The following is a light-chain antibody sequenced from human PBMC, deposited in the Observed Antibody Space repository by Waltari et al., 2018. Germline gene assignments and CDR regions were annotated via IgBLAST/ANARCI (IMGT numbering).Light chain of an antibody. CDR3: QQYNNWPRT. V-gene: IGKV3-15*01. CDR2: DAS. Sequence: EIVMTQSPATLSVSPGERATLSCRASQSGGSNFAWYQHTPGQAPRLLIYDASTRATGIPARFSGRGSGTEFTLTISSLQSEDFAVYYCQQYNNWPRTFGQGTKLEIK. CDR1: QSGGSN. J-gene: IGKJ2*01.